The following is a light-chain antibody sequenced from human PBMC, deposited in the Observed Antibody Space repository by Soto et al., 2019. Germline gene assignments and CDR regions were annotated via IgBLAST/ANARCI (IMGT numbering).Light chain of an antibody. Sequence: QSALTQPASVSGSPGQSITISCTGTSSDIGTYNYVSWYQQHPGQAPKLMIYDVSNRPSGVSDRFSGSKSGNTASLTISGLHAEDEADYYCYSCSRSSGTRYVFGTGTKLTVL. CDR2: DVS. CDR1: SSDIGTYNY. J-gene: IGLJ1*01. V-gene: IGLV2-14*03. CDR3: YSCSRSSGTRYV.